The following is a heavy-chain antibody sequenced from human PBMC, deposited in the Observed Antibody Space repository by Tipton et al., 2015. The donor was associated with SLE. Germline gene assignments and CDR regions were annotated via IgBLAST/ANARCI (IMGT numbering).Heavy chain of an antibody. J-gene: IGHJ4*02. D-gene: IGHD2-15*01. V-gene: IGHV4-59*12. CDR1: GGSISSYY. CDR2: IYYSGST. Sequence: TLSLTCTVSGGSISSYYWSWIRQPPGKGLEWIGYIYYSGSTNYNPSLKSRVTISVDTSKNQFSLNLRSVTAADTAVYYCTRGPYCSVDSCYRGMDVWGQGTLVTVSS. CDR3: TRGPYCSVDSCYRGMDV.